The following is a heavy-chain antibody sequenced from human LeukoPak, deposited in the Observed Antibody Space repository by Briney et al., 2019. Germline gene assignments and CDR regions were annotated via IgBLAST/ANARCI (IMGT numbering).Heavy chain of an antibody. J-gene: IGHJ4*02. Sequence: GGSLRLSCAASGFTFSIYSMNWVRQAPGKGLEWVSSIDRNSYIYYADSVKGRFTISRDNAENSLYLQMNSLRAEDTAVYYCVRDGGVSGYDLLDYWGQGTLVTVSS. V-gene: IGHV3-21*01. CDR2: IDRNSYI. CDR1: GFTFSIYS. CDR3: VRDGGVSGYDLLDY. D-gene: IGHD5-12*01.